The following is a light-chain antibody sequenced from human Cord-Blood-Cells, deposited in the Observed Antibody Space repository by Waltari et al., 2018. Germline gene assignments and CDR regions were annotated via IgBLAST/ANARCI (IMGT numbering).Light chain of an antibody. CDR3: NSRDSSGNHVV. Sequence: SSEPTQDPAVSVALGQTVRITCQGDSLRRYYASWYQQKPGQAPVLVIYGKNNRPSGIPDRFSGSSSGNTASLTITGAQAEDEADYYCNSRDSSGNHVVFGGGTKLTVL. V-gene: IGLV3-19*01. CDR2: GKN. CDR1: SLRRYY. J-gene: IGLJ2*01.